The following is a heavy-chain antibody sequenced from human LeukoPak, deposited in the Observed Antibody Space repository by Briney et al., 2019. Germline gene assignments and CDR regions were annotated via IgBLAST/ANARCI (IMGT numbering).Heavy chain of an antibody. Sequence: ASVKVSCKASGYTFTSYDINWVRQAPGQGLEWMGWMNPNSGDTAYAQKFQGRVAMTRDTSITTAYMELSSLRSEDTAVYYCARGLGDYYDTSDYYYAVPAHWGQGTLVTVSS. CDR3: ARGLGDYYDTSDYYYAVPAH. CDR2: MNPNSGDT. D-gene: IGHD3-22*01. J-gene: IGHJ4*02. V-gene: IGHV1-8*01. CDR1: GYTFTSYD.